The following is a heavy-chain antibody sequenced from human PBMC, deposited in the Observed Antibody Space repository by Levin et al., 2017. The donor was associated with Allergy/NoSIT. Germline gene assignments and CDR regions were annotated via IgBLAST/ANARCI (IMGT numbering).Heavy chain of an antibody. Sequence: AASVKVSCKASGYTFTSYYMHWVRQAPGQGLEYMGIINPSGGSTSYAQKFQGRVTMTRDTSTSTVYMKLSSLRSEDTAVYYCATKGHFGDYFDYWGQGTLVIVSS. V-gene: IGHV1-46*01. D-gene: IGHD4-17*01. CDR1: GYTFTSYY. J-gene: IGHJ4*02. CDR3: ATKGHFGDYFDY. CDR2: INPSGGST.